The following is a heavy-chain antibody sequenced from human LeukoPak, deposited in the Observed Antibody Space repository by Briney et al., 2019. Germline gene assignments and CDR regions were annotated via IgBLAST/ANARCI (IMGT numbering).Heavy chain of an antibody. CDR3: AKEGAIRPDYYYCMDV. CDR1: GFTFSHYG. Sequence: PGGSLRLSCAASGFTFSHYGMSWVRQAPGKGLEWVAGIINTGGSTYYADSVKGRFTIPRDNSKNTLYLQMNSLRAEDTAVYYCAKEGAIRPDYYYCMDVWGKGTTVTVSS. CDR2: IINTGGST. D-gene: IGHD5-12*01. V-gene: IGHV3-23*01. J-gene: IGHJ6*03.